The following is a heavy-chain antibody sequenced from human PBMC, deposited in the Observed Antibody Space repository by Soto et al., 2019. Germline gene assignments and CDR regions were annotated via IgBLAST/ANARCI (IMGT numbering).Heavy chain of an antibody. CDR2: IYHSGST. D-gene: IGHD4-4*01. Sequence: SETLSLTCAVSSGSISSSNWWSWVRQPPGKGLEWIGEIYHSGSTNYNPSLKSRVTISVDKSKNQFSLSLNSVTAADTAVYYCTRRVRSTGLLDYWGQGALVTVSS. V-gene: IGHV4-4*02. CDR3: TRRVRSTGLLDY. J-gene: IGHJ4*02. CDR1: SGSISSSNW.